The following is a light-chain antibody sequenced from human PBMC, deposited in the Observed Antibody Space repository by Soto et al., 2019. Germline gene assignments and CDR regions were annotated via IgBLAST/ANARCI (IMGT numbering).Light chain of an antibody. J-gene: IGLJ3*02. Sequence: QSVLTQPPSASGTPGQTITISCSGGSSNIGSHTVNWYQQLPGTDPRLLIYSNTQRHSAVPDRFCGSKSGTSASLAISGLRSEYEGDYYCAAWDDSLNGVVFGGGTKLTVL. CDR1: SSNIGSHT. V-gene: IGLV1-44*01. CDR3: AAWDDSLNGVV. CDR2: SNT.